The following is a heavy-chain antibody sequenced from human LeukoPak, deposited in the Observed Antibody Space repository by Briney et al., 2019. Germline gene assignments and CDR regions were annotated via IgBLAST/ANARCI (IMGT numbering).Heavy chain of an antibody. Sequence: PSETLSLTCTASGASISSDYWSWLRQPPGKGLELIGFISYSGSTTYNPSLKSRVTISVDTSRSQFSLKLTSVTAADTAVYYCARLGSNNGWYWHFDVWGRGTLVTVSS. CDR1: GASISSDY. CDR3: ARLGSNNGWYWHFDV. CDR2: ISYSGST. V-gene: IGHV4-59*08. D-gene: IGHD2-8*01. J-gene: IGHJ2*01.